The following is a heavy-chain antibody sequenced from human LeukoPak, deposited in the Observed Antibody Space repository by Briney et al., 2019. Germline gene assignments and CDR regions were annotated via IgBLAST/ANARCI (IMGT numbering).Heavy chain of an antibody. Sequence: GGSLRLSCAASGFTFDDYGMSWVRQAPGKGLGWVSGINWNGGSTGYADSVKGRSTISRDNAKNSLYLQMNSLRAEDTALYYCARDPGGYYGSGSFNYFDYWGQGTLVTVSS. CDR1: GFTFDDYG. J-gene: IGHJ4*02. V-gene: IGHV3-20*04. D-gene: IGHD3-10*01. CDR3: ARDPGGYYGSGSFNYFDY. CDR2: INWNGGST.